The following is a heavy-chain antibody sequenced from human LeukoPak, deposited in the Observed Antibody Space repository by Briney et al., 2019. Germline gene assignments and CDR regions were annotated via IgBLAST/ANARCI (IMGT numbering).Heavy chain of an antibody. CDR3: ASSTPSIFDY. CDR2: ISYDGSNK. CDR1: GFTFSSYA. D-gene: IGHD2-2*01. J-gene: IGHJ4*02. Sequence: GGSLRLSCAASGFTFSSYAMHWVRQAPGKGLEWVAVISYDGSNKYYADSVKGRFTISRDNSKNTLYLQMNSLRAEDTAVYYCASSTPSIFDYWGQGTLVTVSS. V-gene: IGHV3-30-3*01.